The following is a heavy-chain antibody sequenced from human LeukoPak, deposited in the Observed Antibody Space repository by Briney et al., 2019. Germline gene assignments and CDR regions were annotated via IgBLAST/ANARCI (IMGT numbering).Heavy chain of an antibody. Sequence: GGSLRLSCAASGFTFSSYAMSWVRQAPGKGLEWVSAISGSGGSTYYADSVKGRFTISRDNSKNTLYLQMNSLRAEDTAVYYCAKDNGPLELFPNDWYFDLWGRGTLVTVSS. CDR2: ISGSGGST. J-gene: IGHJ2*01. V-gene: IGHV3-23*01. CDR1: GFTFSSYA. CDR3: AKDNGPLELFPNDWYFDL. D-gene: IGHD3-10*01.